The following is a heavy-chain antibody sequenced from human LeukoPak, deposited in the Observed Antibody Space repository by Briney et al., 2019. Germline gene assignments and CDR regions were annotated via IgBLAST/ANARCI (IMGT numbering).Heavy chain of an antibody. D-gene: IGHD3-16*01. J-gene: IGHJ4*02. CDR3: AKGSYYDQVQESDY. CDR1: GFIFSNFG. Sequence: GGSLRLSCAVSGFIFSNFGMHWVRQAPSKGMEWVAVISYDGTNKYYADSVKGRFTISRDNSKNTLYLQMNSLRAEDTAVYYCAKGSYYDQVQESDYWGQGTLVTVSS. CDR2: ISYDGTNK. V-gene: IGHV3-30*18.